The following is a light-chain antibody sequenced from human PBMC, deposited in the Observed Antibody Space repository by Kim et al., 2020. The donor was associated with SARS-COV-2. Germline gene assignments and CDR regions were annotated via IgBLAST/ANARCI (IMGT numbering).Light chain of an antibody. CDR1: SLRSDY. CDR3: NSRDNSTNHLV. CDR2: GEN. J-gene: IGLJ2*01. V-gene: IGLV3-19*01. Sequence: GQTVTITSQGGSLRSDYESCYQQKPGQAPLIVIYGENNRHSGIPDRFSGSTSEDTTSVTITGAQAEDEADYDCNSRDNSTNHLVFGGGTKVTVL.